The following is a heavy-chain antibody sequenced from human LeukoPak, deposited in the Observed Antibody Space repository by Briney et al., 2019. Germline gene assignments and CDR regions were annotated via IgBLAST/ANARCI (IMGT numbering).Heavy chain of an antibody. D-gene: IGHD4-17*01. CDR1: GDSISGFY. V-gene: IGHV4-4*07. Sequence: SEPLSLTCTVSGDSISGFYWSWIRQPAGKGLQWLGRISTSGSTNYNPSLKSRITMSVDRSTNEYSLTVRSVTAADTALYYCARGLPSYGDYVDYYFYMDVWGKGTTVTVSS. J-gene: IGHJ6*03. CDR3: ARGLPSYGDYVDYYFYMDV. CDR2: ISTSGST.